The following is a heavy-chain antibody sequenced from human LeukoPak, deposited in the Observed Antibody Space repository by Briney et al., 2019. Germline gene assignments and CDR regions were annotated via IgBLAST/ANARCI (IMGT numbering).Heavy chain of an antibody. V-gene: IGHV4-34*01. J-gene: IGHJ4*02. Sequence: SETLSLTCAVYGGSFSGYYWSWIRQPPGKGLEWIGEINHSGSTNYNPSLKSRVTISVDTSKNQFSLKLSSVTAADTAVYYCARLHYDILTGYAAGDYWGKGTLVTVSS. CDR3: ARLHYDILTGYAAGDY. CDR1: GGSFSGYY. CDR2: INHSGST. D-gene: IGHD3-9*01.